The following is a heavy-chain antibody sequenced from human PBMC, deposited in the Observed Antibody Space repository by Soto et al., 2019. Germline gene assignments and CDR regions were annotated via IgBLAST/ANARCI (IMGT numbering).Heavy chain of an antibody. D-gene: IGHD1-26*01. V-gene: IGHV3-53*01. J-gene: IGHJ4*02. CDR3: ARGSGSLYYFDF. CDR2: IYSGGST. CDR1: GLSFSTNY. Sequence: GALRLSCAASGLSFSTNYMTWVRQAPGKGLEWVSVIYSGGSTYYADSLKGRFTISRDNSKNTLHLQMNSLRAEDTAVYYCARGSGSLYYFDFWGRGTLVTVSS.